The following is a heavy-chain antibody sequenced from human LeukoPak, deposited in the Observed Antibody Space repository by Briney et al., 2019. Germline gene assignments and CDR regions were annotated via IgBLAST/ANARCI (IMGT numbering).Heavy chain of an antibody. CDR3: AIWTSGNY. V-gene: IGHV3-7*01. J-gene: IGHJ4*02. Sequence: GGSLRLSCADSQFTFNGSWMNWVRQAPGKGLEWVANMDPTGSQKRYVDSVKGRLTISKDNPGASLYLDMHSLRAEDTAIYYCAIWTSGNYWGQGTLVTVSS. CDR1: QFTFNGSW. D-gene: IGHD1-1*01. CDR2: MDPTGSQK.